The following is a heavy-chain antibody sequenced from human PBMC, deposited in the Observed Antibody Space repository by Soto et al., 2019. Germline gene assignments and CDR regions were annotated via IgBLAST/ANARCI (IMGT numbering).Heavy chain of an antibody. Sequence: QVQLQQWGAGLLKPSETLSLTCAVYGGSFSGYYWSWIRQPPGKGLERIGEINHSGSTNYNPSLRSRVTISVDTSKNQFSLKLSSVTAADTSVYYCASGGIVVITPDAFDIWGQGTMVTVSS. V-gene: IGHV4-34*01. CDR1: GGSFSGYY. J-gene: IGHJ3*02. CDR3: ASGGIVVITPDAFDI. CDR2: INHSGST. D-gene: IGHD3-22*01.